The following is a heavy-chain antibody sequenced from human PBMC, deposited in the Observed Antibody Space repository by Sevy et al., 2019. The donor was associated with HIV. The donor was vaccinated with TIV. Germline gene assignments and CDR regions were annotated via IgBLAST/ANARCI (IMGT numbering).Heavy chain of an antibody. D-gene: IGHD2-15*01. J-gene: IGHJ3*02. CDR1: GYTFTGYY. CDR2: INPNSGDT. CDR3: ARAWYCSGGSCYSDAFDI. Sequence: ASLKVSCKASGYTFTGYYMHWVRQAPGQGLEWMGRINPNSGDTNYAQKFQGRVTMTRDTSISTAYMELSRLRSDDTAVYYCARAWYCSGGSCYSDAFDIWGQGTMVTVSS. V-gene: IGHV1-2*06.